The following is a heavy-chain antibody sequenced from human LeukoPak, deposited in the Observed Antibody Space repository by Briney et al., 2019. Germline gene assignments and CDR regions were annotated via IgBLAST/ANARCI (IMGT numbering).Heavy chain of an antibody. D-gene: IGHD2-15*01. CDR3: AKSGGDYYYYYAMDV. CDR1: GFTFSSYA. J-gene: IGHJ6*02. CDR2: ISGRGDNT. V-gene: IGHV3-23*01. Sequence: GGSLRLSCAASGFTFSSYAMTWVRQAPGKGLEWVSTISGRGDNTYYADSVKGRFTISRDNSKNTLFLQMNSLRAEDTAVYYCAKSGGDYYYYYAMDVWGQGTTVTVSS.